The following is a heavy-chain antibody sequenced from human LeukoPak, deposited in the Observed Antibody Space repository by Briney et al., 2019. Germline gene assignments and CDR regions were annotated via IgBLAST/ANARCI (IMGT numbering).Heavy chain of an antibody. J-gene: IGHJ4*02. V-gene: IGHV3-7*01. Sequence: GGSLRLSCAVSGFTLSSYWMSWVRQALGQGLEWVANIKQDGSEKHYVDSVKGRFTISRDNVKKSLYLQMNSLRAEDTAVYYCARAGYSYADYWGQGTLVTVSS. CDR2: IKQDGSEK. CDR1: GFTLSSYW. D-gene: IGHD5-18*01. CDR3: ARAGYSYADY.